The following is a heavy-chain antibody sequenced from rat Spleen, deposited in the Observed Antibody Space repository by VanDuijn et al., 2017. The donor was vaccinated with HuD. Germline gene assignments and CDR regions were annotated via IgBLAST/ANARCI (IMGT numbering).Heavy chain of an antibody. CDR2: ITKAGGNT. D-gene: IGHD1-5*01. CDR1: GFTFNDYW. V-gene: IGHV5-31*01. J-gene: IGHJ3*01. Sequence: EVQLVESGGGLVQPGRSLKLSCVASGFTFNDYWMTWIRQAPGKGLEWVASITKAGGNTYYPDSVKGRFTISRDSAKSTLYLQMDSLRSEDTATYYCTTERYPPFAYWGQGTLVTVSS. CDR3: TTERYPPFAY.